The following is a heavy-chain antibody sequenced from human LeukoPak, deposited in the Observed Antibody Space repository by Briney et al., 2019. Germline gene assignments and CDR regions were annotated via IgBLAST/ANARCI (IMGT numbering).Heavy chain of an antibody. CDR2: ISGSAITT. CDR3: ARTTRILGASLVDY. CDR1: GFYFDYYA. Sequence: GGSLRLSCAASGFYFDYYAMSWVRQPPGQGLEWVSTISGSAITTFYADAVKGRFTISRDNSQNTLFLQMNSLRADDTAVYHCARTTRILGASLVDYWGQGIQVTVCS. J-gene: IGHJ4*02. V-gene: IGHV3-23*01. D-gene: IGHD1-26*01.